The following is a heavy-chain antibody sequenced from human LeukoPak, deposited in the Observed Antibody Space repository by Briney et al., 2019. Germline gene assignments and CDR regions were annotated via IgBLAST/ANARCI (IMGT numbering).Heavy chain of an antibody. V-gene: IGHV3-30*18. CDR3: AKGSGWYGLNY. J-gene: IGHJ4*02. D-gene: IGHD6-19*01. CDR2: ISYDGSNK. CDR1: GFTFSSYG. Sequence: GRSLRLSCAASGFTFSSYGMHWVRQAPGKGLEWVAVISYDGSNKSYADSVKGRFTISRDNSKNTLYLQMNSLRAEDTAVYYCAKGSGWYGLNYWGRGTLVTVSS.